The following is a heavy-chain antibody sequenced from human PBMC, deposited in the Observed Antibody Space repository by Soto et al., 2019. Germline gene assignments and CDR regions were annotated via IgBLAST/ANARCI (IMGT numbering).Heavy chain of an antibody. CDR2: ISTSGSTI. Sequence: EVQLVESGGGLVQPGGSLRLSCAASGFTFSSYSINWVRQAPGKGLEWVSYISTSGSTIYYADSVKGRFTISRDNARNSVYLQVNSLRAEDTAVYYCAREGGMDVWRQGTTVTVSS. V-gene: IGHV3-48*01. CDR1: GFTFSSYS. CDR3: AREGGMDV. J-gene: IGHJ6*02.